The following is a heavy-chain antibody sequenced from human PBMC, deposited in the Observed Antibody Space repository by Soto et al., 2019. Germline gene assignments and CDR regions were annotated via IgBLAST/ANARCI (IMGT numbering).Heavy chain of an antibody. V-gene: IGHV4-59*01. CDR1: GGSISSYY. CDR3: ARDRGRSDYVWGSYRYTESYFDY. Sequence: ASETLSLTCTVSGGSISSYYWSWIRQPPGKGLEWIGYIYYSGSTNYNPSLKSRVTISVDTSKNQFSLKLSSVTAADTAVYYCARDRGRSDYVWGSYRYTESYFDYWGQGTLVTVSS. D-gene: IGHD3-16*02. CDR2: IYYSGST. J-gene: IGHJ4*02.